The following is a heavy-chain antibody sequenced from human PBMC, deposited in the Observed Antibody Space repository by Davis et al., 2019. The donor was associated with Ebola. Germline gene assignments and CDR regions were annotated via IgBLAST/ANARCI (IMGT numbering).Heavy chain of an antibody. D-gene: IGHD3-10*01. V-gene: IGHV1-46*01. CDR1: GYTFTSYY. Sequence: AASVKVSCKASGYTFTSYYMHWVRQAPGQGLEWMGIINPSGGSTSYAQKFQGRVTMTRDTSTSTVYMELSSLRSEDTAVYYCARALPKLWFGNYYYGMDVWGQGTTVTVSS. CDR3: ARALPKLWFGNYYYGMDV. J-gene: IGHJ6*02. CDR2: INPSGGST.